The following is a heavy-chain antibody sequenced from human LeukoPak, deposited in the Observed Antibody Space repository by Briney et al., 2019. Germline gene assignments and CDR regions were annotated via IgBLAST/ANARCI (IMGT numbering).Heavy chain of an antibody. V-gene: IGHV1-8*01. Sequence: GASVKVSCKTFGYTFTSYDINWVRQATGQGLEWMGWMNPNSGNTGFAQKFQGRVTMTRNTSISTAYMELSSLRSEDTAVYYCARGASSSEFDYWGQGTLVTVSS. D-gene: IGHD1-26*01. CDR1: GYTFTSYD. J-gene: IGHJ4*02. CDR3: ARGASSSEFDY. CDR2: MNPNSGNT.